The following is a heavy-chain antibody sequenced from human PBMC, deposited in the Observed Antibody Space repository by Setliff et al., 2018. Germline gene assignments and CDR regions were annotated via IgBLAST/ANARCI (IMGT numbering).Heavy chain of an antibody. Sequence: PSETLSLTCSVSDDSISSGYYWGWIRQPPGKGLEWIVNIHHSGKAYYNPSLKSRVTMSVDTSKNHVSLKLSSVTAADTAVYYCARMSGFLYMDVWGKGTTVTVSS. CDR1: DDSISSGYY. CDR2: IHHSGKA. V-gene: IGHV4-38-2*02. CDR3: ARMSGFLYMDV. D-gene: IGHD3-3*01. J-gene: IGHJ6*03.